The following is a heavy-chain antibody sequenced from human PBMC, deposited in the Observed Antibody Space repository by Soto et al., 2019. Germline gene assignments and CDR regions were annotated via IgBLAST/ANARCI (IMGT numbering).Heavy chain of an antibody. V-gene: IGHV3-30*18. Sequence: QVQLVESGGDVVQPGRSLRLSCAASGFIFSGYAMQWVRQAPGKGLEWVGVISSDGNTKVYADSVKGRFTISRDNSKNTLYLQMNSVRPEDTAVYYCAKDGATAGTFDYWGQGTLVTVSS. D-gene: IGHD6-13*01. J-gene: IGHJ4*02. CDR1: GFIFSGYA. CDR2: ISSDGNTK. CDR3: AKDGATAGTFDY.